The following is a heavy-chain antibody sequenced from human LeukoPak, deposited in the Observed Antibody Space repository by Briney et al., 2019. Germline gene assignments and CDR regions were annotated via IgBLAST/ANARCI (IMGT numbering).Heavy chain of an antibody. V-gene: IGHV4-39*07. CDR2: IYYSGST. CDR3: ARDGMFGSGWPSGFDP. Sequence: PSETLSLTCTVSGGSISSSSYYWGWIRQPPGKGLEWIGSIYYSGSTYHNPSLKSRVTISVDTSKNQFSLNLTSVTAADTAVYYRARDGMFGSGWPSGFDPWGQGTLVTVSS. J-gene: IGHJ5*02. CDR1: GGSISSSSYY. D-gene: IGHD6-19*01.